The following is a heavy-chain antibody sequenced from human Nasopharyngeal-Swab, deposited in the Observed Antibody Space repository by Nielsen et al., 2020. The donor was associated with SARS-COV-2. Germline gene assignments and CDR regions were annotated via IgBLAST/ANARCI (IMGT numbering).Heavy chain of an antibody. CDR3: ARDGLDYDFWSAYFMDV. Sequence: GGSLRLSCAASGFTFDDYAVHWVRQAPGKGLEWVSGISWNSGSIGYADSVKGRFTISRDSAQSSLFLQMNSLRAEDTAVYYCARDGLDYDFWSAYFMDVWGRGTTVTVSS. CDR2: ISWNSGSI. D-gene: IGHD3-3*01. J-gene: IGHJ6*02. V-gene: IGHV3-9*01. CDR1: GFTFDDYA.